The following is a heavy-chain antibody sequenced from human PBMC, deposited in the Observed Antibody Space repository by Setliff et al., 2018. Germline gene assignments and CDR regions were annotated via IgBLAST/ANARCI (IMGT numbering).Heavy chain of an antibody. CDR3: ARDLYYYGSGSYYIAGWFDP. CDR1: GGTFSSYA. D-gene: IGHD3-10*01. J-gene: IGHJ5*02. Sequence: GASVKVSCKASGGTFSSYAISWVRQAPGQGLEWMGGIIPIFGTAKYAQKFRGRVTITADESTSTAYMELSSLRSEDTAVYYCARDLYYYGSGSYYIAGWFDPWGQGTLVTVSS. CDR2: IIPIFGTA. V-gene: IGHV1-69*13.